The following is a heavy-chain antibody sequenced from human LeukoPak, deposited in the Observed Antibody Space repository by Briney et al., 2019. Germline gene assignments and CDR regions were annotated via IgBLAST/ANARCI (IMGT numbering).Heavy chain of an antibody. CDR1: GFPVSSNY. J-gene: IGHJ6*03. CDR2: IHSDGTT. CDR3: AQAIIPLTYYYMDV. V-gene: IGHV3-53*01. Sequence: PGGSLRLSCAASGFPVSSNYMTWVRQAPQKGLEWVSTIHSDGTTYYVDSVKGRFLISRDNSKNTLYLQMNSLRAEDTAVYYCAQAIIPLTYYYMDVWGKGTTVTVSS. D-gene: IGHD3-3*01.